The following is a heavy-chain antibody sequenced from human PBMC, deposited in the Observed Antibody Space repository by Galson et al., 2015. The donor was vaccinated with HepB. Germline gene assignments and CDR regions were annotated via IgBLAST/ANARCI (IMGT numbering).Heavy chain of an antibody. D-gene: IGHD5-24*01. CDR1: GYSFTSYW. J-gene: IGHJ3*02. CDR2: IYPGDSDT. V-gene: IGHV5-51*01. CDR3: ARHEVVSAGYNAFDI. Sequence: QSGAEVKKPGESLKISCKGSGYSFTSYWIGWVRQMPGKGLEWMGIIYPGDSDTRYSPSFQGQVTISADKSISTAYLQWSSLKASDTAMYYCARHEVVSAGYNAFDIWGQGTMVTVSS.